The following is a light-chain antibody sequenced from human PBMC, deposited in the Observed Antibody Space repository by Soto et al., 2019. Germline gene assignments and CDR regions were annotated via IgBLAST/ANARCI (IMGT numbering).Light chain of an antibody. V-gene: IGKV3-15*01. Sequence: EIEMTQSPATLSLSPGERATLYCWASQSVSSNLAWYQQKPGQAPRLLIYGASTRVTGVPDRFRGSRSGTDFTLTISSLQPEDSATYYCHQYYNRPPWTFGQGTKVDIK. CDR1: QSVSSN. CDR3: HQYYNRPPWT. CDR2: GAS. J-gene: IGKJ1*01.